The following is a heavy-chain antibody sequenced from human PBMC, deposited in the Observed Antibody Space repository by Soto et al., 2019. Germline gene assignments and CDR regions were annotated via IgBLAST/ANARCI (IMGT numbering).Heavy chain of an antibody. CDR3: ACVAMGCSSTSCGPENYYYYMDD. D-gene: IGHD2-2*01. CDR1: GYTFASYY. V-gene: IGHV1-46*03. CDR2: INPSGGST. J-gene: IGHJ6*03. Sequence: ASVKVSFKASGYTFASYYMHWVRQAPGQGLEWMGIINPSGGSTSYAQKFQGRVTMTRDTSTSTVYMELSSLRSEDTAVYYCACVAMGCSSTSCGPENYYYYMDDWGKGTTVTVSS.